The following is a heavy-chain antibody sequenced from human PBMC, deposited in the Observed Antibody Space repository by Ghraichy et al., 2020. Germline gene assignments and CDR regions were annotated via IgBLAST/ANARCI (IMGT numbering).Heavy chain of an antibody. CDR1: GGTFSSYA. CDR2: IIPIFGTA. V-gene: IGHV1-69*13. D-gene: IGHD2-21*02. CDR3: ARDRPPEVTGWGMDV. Sequence: SVKVSCKASGGTFSSYAISWVRQAPGQGLEWMGGIIPIFGTANYAQKFQGRVTITADESTSTAYMELSSLRSEDTAVYYCARDRPPEVTGWGMDVWGQGTTVTVSS. J-gene: IGHJ6*02.